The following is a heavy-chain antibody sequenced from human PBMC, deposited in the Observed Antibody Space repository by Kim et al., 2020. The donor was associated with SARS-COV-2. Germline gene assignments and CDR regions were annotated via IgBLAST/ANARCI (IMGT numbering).Heavy chain of an antibody. Sequence: SQTLSLTCAISGDSVSSNSASWNWFRQSPSRGLEWLGKIYYRSKWSIEYAVSVKSRMTINADTSKNHLSLQLNSVTPDDTAVYYCARLRGNGIVDYWGQGTLVTVSS. CDR2: IYYRSKWSI. CDR3: ARLRGNGIVDY. J-gene: IGHJ4*02. V-gene: IGHV6-1*01. CDR1: GDSVSSNSAS. D-gene: IGHD3-10*01.